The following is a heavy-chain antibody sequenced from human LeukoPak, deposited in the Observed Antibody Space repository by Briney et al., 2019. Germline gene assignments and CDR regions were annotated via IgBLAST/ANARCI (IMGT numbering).Heavy chain of an antibody. J-gene: IGHJ6*02. CDR2: IDTGGGT. CDR3: ARGGYDMDV. CDR1: GLTVSSNY. Sequence: VGSLRLSCAASGLTVSSNYMSWVRQAPGKGLEWVSGIDTGGGTYYADSVKGRFTISRDNSKNTLYFQMNSLRAEDTALYYCARGGYDMDVWGQGTTVTVSS. V-gene: IGHV3-66*01. D-gene: IGHD2-2*01.